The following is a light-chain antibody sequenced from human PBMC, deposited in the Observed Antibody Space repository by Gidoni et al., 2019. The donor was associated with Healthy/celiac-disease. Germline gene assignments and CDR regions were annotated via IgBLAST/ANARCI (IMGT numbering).Light chain of an antibody. V-gene: IGKV3-20*01. Sequence: EIVSTQSPGTLSLSPGERATLSCRASQSVSSSYLAWYQQKPGQAPRLLIYGASSRATGLPDRFSDSGSGTDFTLTISRLEPEDFAVYYCQQYGSSPTSFGGGTKVEIK. J-gene: IGKJ4*01. CDR1: QSVSSSY. CDR2: GAS. CDR3: QQYGSSPTS.